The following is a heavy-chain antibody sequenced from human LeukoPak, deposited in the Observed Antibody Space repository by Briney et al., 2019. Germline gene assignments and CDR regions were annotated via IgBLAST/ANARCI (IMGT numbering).Heavy chain of an antibody. CDR2: IYHSGST. J-gene: IGHJ4*02. CDR3: ARDGAAAAGSYFDY. CDR1: GGSISSSSYY. Sequence: SETLSLTCTVSGGSISSSSYYWGWIRQPPGKGLEWIGEIYHSGSTNYNPSLKSRVTISVDNSKNQFSLKLSSVTAADTAVYYCARDGAAAAGSYFDYWGQGTLVTVSS. V-gene: IGHV4-39*07. D-gene: IGHD6-13*01.